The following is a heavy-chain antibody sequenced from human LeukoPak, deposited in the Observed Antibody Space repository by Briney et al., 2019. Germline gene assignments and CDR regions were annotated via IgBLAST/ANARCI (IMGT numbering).Heavy chain of an antibody. V-gene: IGHV3-53*01. CDR3: ARRPGN. D-gene: IGHD1-14*01. J-gene: IGHJ4*02. CDR2: IYSGGAI. CDR1: GFAVGSNY. Sequence: GGFLRLSCVASGFAVGSNYMSWVRQAPGKGLEWVSLIYSGGAIRYADSVKGRFTISRDSSKNTLFLQMNDLTVEDTARYYCARRPGNWGQGILVTVSS.